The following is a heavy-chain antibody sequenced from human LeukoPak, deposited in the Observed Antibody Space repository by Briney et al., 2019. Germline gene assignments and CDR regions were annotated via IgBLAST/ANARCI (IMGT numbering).Heavy chain of an antibody. Sequence: GGSLRLSCAASGFTFSSYAMHWVRQAPGKGLEWVAVISYDGSNKYYADSVKGRFTISRDNSKNTLYLQMNSLRSDDTAVYYCASSSQSTRDYYDSSGMLGYWGQGTLVTVSS. CDR3: ASSSQSTRDYYDSSGMLGY. CDR2: ISYDGSNK. D-gene: IGHD3-22*01. J-gene: IGHJ4*02. V-gene: IGHV3-30-3*01. CDR1: GFTFSSYA.